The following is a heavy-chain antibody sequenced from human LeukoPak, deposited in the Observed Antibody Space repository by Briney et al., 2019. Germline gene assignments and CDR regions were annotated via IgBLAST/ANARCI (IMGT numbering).Heavy chain of an antibody. CDR1: GGSISSYY. V-gene: IGHV4-59*12. CDR2: IYYSGST. D-gene: IGHD3-22*01. Sequence: SETLSLTCTVSGGSISSYYWSWIRQPPGKGLEWIGYIYYSGSTNYSPSLKSRVTMSVDTSKNQFSLKLSSVTAADTAVYYCARDYYYDSSGYYIDAFDIWGQGTMVTVSS. CDR3: ARDYYYDSSGYYIDAFDI. J-gene: IGHJ3*02.